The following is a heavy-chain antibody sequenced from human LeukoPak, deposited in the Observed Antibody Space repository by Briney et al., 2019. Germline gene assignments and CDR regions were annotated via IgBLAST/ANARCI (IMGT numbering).Heavy chain of an antibody. D-gene: IGHD3-22*01. Sequence: GESLKISCKGSGYSFTSYWIGWVRQMPGKGLEWMGIIYPGDSDTRYSPPFQGQVTISADKSISTAYLQWSSLKASDTAMYYCARSTYYYDSSGYYLPHWGQGTLVTVSS. CDR2: IYPGDSDT. CDR3: ARSTYYYDSSGYYLPH. V-gene: IGHV5-51*01. CDR1: GYSFTSYW. J-gene: IGHJ4*02.